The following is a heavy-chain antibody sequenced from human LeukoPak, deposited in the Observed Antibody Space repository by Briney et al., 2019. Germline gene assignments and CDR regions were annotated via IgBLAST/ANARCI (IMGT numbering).Heavy chain of an antibody. J-gene: IGHJ6*03. CDR1: GGTFSSYA. V-gene: IGHV1-69*13. Sequence: ASVKVSCKASGGTFSSYAISWVRQAPGQGLEWMGGIIPIFGTANYAQKFQGRVTITADESTSTAYMELSSLRSEDTAVYYCASQGGGDTRLDMDVWGKGTTVTVSS. CDR2: IIPIFGTA. D-gene: IGHD2-21*01. CDR3: ASQGGGDTRLDMDV.